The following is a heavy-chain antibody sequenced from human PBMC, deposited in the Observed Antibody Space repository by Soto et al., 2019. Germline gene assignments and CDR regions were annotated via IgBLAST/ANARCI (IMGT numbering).Heavy chain of an antibody. CDR1: GYRVSSNSAA. CDR3: ERAHLGSDRYILDPFAP. V-gene: IGHV6-1*01. J-gene: IGHJ5*02. Sequence: PSQALSLTCAISGYRVSSNSAACTWIQQSPSRGLEWLGRTYYRSKWYNDYAISVRSRITINPDTSKNQFSLQLNSVIPEDTAVYYCERAHLGSDRYILDPFAPGVKGTLVTFS. D-gene: IGHD2-15*01. CDR2: TYYRSKWYN.